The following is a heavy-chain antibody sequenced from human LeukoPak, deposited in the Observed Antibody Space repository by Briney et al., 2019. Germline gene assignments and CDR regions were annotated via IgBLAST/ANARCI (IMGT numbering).Heavy chain of an antibody. Sequence: SETLSLTCAVYGGSFSGYYWSWIRQPPGKGLEWIGEINHSGSTNYNPSLKSRVTISVDTSKNQFSLKLSSVSAADTSVYYCARASLFPGANFDYWGQGTLVTVSS. D-gene: IGHD3-10*02. J-gene: IGHJ4*02. CDR2: INHSGST. CDR3: ARASLFPGANFDY. CDR1: GGSFSGYY. V-gene: IGHV4-34*01.